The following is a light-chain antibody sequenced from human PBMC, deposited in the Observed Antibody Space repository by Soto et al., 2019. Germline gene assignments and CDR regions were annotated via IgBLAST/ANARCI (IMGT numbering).Light chain of an antibody. Sequence: EIVLTQSPGTLSLFPGERATLSCRASQSLSTSYLAWYQQKPGQALRLLIYGASNRAAGIPDRFSGSGSGTDFTLTISRLEPEDFAVYYCPQYGSSPTFGQGTRLEIK. CDR3: PQYGSSPT. V-gene: IGKV3-20*01. J-gene: IGKJ5*01. CDR1: QSLSTSY. CDR2: GAS.